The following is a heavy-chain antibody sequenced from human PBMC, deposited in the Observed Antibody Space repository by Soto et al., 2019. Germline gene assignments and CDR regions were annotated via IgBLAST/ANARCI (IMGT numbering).Heavy chain of an antibody. J-gene: IGHJ4*02. V-gene: IGHV1-69*01. CDR2: IIPFLATT. CDR1: GGTFSNYA. CDR3: AREPSGYSYGPFDY. Sequence: QVQLVQSGAEAKKPGSSVKVSCKASGGTFSNYALSWVRQAPGQGLEWVGRIIPFLATTNYAQKFQGRVTITADESTRTAYMELSSLRSEDTAVYYCAREPSGYSYGPFDYWGQGTLVTVSS. D-gene: IGHD5-18*01.